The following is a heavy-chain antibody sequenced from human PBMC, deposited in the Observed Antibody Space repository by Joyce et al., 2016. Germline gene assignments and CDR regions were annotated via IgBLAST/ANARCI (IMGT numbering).Heavy chain of an antibody. CDR3: ARDDCSRGGRCPGYGMDV. J-gene: IGHJ6*02. CDR1: GFPFITYS. V-gene: IGHV3-21*01. D-gene: IGHD2-15*01. Sequence: VQLVESGGGLVKPGGSLRLSCAASGFPFITYSINWVRQAPGNVLEWVSSISASSTYIYYADAVTGRFTISRDNAKNTLYLQMNSLKSEDTAIYYCARDDCSRGGRCPGYGMDVWGQGTTVTVAS. CDR2: ISASSTYI.